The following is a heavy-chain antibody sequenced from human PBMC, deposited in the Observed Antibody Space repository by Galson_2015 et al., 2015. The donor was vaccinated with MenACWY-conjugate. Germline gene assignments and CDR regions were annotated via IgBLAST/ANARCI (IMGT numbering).Heavy chain of an antibody. D-gene: IGHD2-2*01. CDR1: GFTFSSYA. CDR3: LVVPAAINYYMDV. Sequence: SLRLSCAASGFTFSSYAMSWVRQAPGKGLEWVSAISGSGGSTYYADSVKGRFTISRDNSKNTLYLQMNSLRAEDTAVYYCLVVPAAINYYMDVWGKGTTVTVSS. V-gene: IGHV3-23*01. J-gene: IGHJ6*03. CDR2: ISGSGGST.